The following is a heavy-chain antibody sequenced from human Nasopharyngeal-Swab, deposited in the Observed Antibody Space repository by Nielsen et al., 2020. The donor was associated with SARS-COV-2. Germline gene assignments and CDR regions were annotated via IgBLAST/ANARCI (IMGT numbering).Heavy chain of an antibody. CDR2: IYYSGST. Sequence: GSLRLSCTVSGGSISSYYWSWIRQPPGKGLEWIGYIYYSGSTNYNPSLKSRVTISVDTSKNQFSLKLSSVTAADTAVYYCAREGPWYYGDYYYGMDAWGQGTTVTVSS. CDR3: AREGPWYYGDYYYGMDA. V-gene: IGHV4-59*01. J-gene: IGHJ6*02. D-gene: IGHD4-17*01. CDR1: GGSISSYY.